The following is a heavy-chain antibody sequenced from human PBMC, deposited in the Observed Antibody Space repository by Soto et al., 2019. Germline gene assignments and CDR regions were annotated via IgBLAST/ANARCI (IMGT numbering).Heavy chain of an antibody. CDR3: ASGFDIPYYFDY. CDR2: IYYSGST. D-gene: IGHD3-9*01. Sequence: KASETLSLTCTVSGGSISSGDYYWSWIRQPPGKGLEWIGYIYYSGSTYYNPSLKSRVTISVDTSKNQFSLKLSSVTAADTAVYYCASGFDIPYYFDYWGQGTLVTVSS. V-gene: IGHV4-30-4*01. J-gene: IGHJ4*02. CDR1: GGSISSGDYY.